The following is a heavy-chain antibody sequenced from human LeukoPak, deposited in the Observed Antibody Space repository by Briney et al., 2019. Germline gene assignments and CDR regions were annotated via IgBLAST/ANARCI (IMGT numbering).Heavy chain of an antibody. CDR3: VTAAQRGFDYSNSLKF. D-gene: IGHD4-11*01. CDR1: GFTFIQYG. V-gene: IGHV3-33*01. J-gene: IGHJ4*02. CDR2: IWSDGSNK. Sequence: GGSLRLSCAATGFTFIQYGIHSVGQAPGKGLEWVAVIWSDGSNKYYGNSVKGRFIIYRDDSQKTVYLQMNSLRAEDTAVYYRVTAAQRGFDYSNSLKFWGQGALVTVSS.